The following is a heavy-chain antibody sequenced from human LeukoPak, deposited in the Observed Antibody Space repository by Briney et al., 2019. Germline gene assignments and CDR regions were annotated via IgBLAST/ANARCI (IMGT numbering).Heavy chain of an antibody. V-gene: IGHV1-69*05. Sequence: ASVKVSCKASGVTFSSYAIIWVRQAPGQGLEWIGGLRPVFGPINSAQKFQDRVTLTKDDSTTTAYMELSSLRSEDTAVYYCATGYLVTAGLMDVWGQGTTVTVSS. D-gene: IGHD6-13*01. CDR2: LRPVFGPI. CDR1: GVTFSSYA. J-gene: IGHJ6*02. CDR3: ATGYLVTAGLMDV.